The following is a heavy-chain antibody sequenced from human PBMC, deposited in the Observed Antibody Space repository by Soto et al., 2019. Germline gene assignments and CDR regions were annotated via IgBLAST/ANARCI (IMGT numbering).Heavy chain of an antibody. CDR1: GFTFSGYA. Sequence: PGGSLRLSCAASGFTFSGYAMHWVRQAPGQGLEWVAFISYDGSNKFYADSVKGRFTISRDNSKNTLFLQMNSLRAEDTAVYYCARDLSSNWFDPWGQGNMVTVSS. CDR2: ISYDGSNK. V-gene: IGHV3-30-3*01. CDR3: ARDLSSNWFDP. J-gene: IGHJ5*02.